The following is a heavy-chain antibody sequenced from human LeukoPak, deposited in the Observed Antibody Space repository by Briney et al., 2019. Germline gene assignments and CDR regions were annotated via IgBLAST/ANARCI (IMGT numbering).Heavy chain of an antibody. J-gene: IGHJ3*02. CDR2: ISRSGSII. V-gene: IGHV3-48*03. Sequence: PGGSLRLSCVASRFSFSGYEMNWVRRAPGKGLEWVAYISRSGSIIKYADSVKGRFTISRDDTKNSLYLQMNSLRAEDTAVYFCARDYYDSSGYIDAFDIWGQGTMVTVSS. D-gene: IGHD3-22*01. CDR1: RFSFSGYE. CDR3: ARDYYDSSGYIDAFDI.